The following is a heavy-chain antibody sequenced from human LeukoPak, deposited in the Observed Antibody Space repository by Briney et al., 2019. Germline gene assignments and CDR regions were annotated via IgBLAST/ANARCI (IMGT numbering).Heavy chain of an antibody. D-gene: IGHD4-17*01. Sequence: SETLSLTCAVYGGSFSGYYWSWIRQPPGKGLEWIGEINHSGSTNYNPSLKSRVTISVDTSKNQFSLKLSSVTAADTAVYYCARGRVYGDYGYFQHWGQGTLVTVSS. V-gene: IGHV4-34*01. J-gene: IGHJ1*01. CDR3: ARGRVYGDYGYFQH. CDR2: INHSGST. CDR1: GGSFSGYY.